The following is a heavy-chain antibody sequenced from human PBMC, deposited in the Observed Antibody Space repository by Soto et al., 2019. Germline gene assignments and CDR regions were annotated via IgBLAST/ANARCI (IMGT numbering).Heavy chain of an antibody. Sequence: GRSLRLSCVASGFTFSNDALNWVRRAPGKGLEWVSHISDSGSSIYYAESVTGGFTLSRDNAKHALFLQMNSLRADDAAFSYRAGVFPTDASEIWGHGTMVTVSS. CDR3: AGVFPTDASEI. J-gene: IGHJ3*02. D-gene: IGHD2-2*01. V-gene: IGHV3-48*03. CDR1: GFTFSNDA. CDR2: ISDSGSSI.